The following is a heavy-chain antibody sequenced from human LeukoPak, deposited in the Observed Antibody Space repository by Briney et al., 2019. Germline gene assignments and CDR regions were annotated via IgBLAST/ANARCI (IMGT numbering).Heavy chain of an antibody. CDR1: GYTFTGYY. J-gene: IGHJ4*02. CDR3: AIITFGGVIVLDY. V-gene: IGHV1-2*06. Sequence: ASVKVSCKASGYTFTGYYMHWVRQAPGQGLEWMGRINPNRGSTNYAQKFQGRVTMTRDTSISTAYMELSRLRSDDTAVYCCAIITFGGVIVLDYWGQGTLVTVSS. CDR2: INPNRGST. D-gene: IGHD3-16*02.